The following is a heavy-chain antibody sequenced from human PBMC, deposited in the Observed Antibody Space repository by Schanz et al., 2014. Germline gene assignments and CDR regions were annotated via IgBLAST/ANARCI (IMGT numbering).Heavy chain of an antibody. CDR2: MNESHSTI. V-gene: IGHV3-23*01. CDR3: LAPDYGMDV. J-gene: IGHJ6*02. Sequence: DVQLLESGGGLVEPGGSLRLSCAASGFSFSSYAMGWVRQARGKGLEWVSAMNESHSTIYYADSVRGRFTISRDNAENTLFLQMNSLRAEDTAVYYCLAPDYGMDVWGQGTTVTVSS. CDR1: GFSFSSYA.